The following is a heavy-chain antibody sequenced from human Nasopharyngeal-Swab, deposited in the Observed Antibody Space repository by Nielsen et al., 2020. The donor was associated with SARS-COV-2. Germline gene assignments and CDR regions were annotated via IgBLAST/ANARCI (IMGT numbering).Heavy chain of an antibody. CDR2: IDWDDDK. CDR1: GFSLSTSGMC. J-gene: IGHJ4*02. V-gene: IGHV2-70*11. Sequence: SGPTLVKPTQTLTLTCTFSGFSLSTSGMCVSWIRQPPGKALEWLARIDWDDDKYYSTSLKTRLTISKDTSKNQVVLTMANMDPVDTATYYCARTSYYGGNSGFDYWGQGTLVTVSS. CDR3: ARTSYYGGNSGFDY. D-gene: IGHD4-23*01.